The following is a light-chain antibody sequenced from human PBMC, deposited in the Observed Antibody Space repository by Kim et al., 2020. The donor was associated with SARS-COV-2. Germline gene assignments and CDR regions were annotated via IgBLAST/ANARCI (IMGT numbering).Light chain of an antibody. CDR3: QKYNSAPWT. Sequence: ESVGDRVTNNCRASQGIMKDLAWYKNKPGKVPTLLIFAASTLQSGVPSRFSGSGSGTDFTLTISSLQPDDCATYYCQKYNSAPWTFGQGTKVDIK. CDR2: AAS. V-gene: IGKV1-27*01. J-gene: IGKJ1*01. CDR1: QGIMKD.